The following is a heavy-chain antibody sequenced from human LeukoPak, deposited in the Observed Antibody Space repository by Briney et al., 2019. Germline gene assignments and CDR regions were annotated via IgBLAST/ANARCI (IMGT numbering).Heavy chain of an antibody. Sequence: ASVKVSCKASGYTFTSYGISWVRQAPGQGLEWMGWIRAYNGNTNYAQKLQGRVTMTTDTSTSTAYMELRSLSSDDTAVYYCAREYSSSWSNWFDPWGQGTLVTVSS. CDR2: IRAYNGNT. V-gene: IGHV1-18*01. CDR1: GYTFTSYG. J-gene: IGHJ5*02. D-gene: IGHD6-13*01. CDR3: AREYSSSWSNWFDP.